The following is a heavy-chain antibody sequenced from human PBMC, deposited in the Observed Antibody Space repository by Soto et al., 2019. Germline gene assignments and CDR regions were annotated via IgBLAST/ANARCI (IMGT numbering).Heavy chain of an antibody. CDR3: AGTRITIFGVVPRMDV. J-gene: IGHJ6*02. V-gene: IGHV4-31*03. D-gene: IGHD3-3*01. CDR1: GGSISSGGYY. CDR2: IYYSGST. Sequence: SETLSLTCTVSGGSISSGGYYWCWIRQHPGKGLEWIGYIYYSGSTYYNPSLKSRVTISVDTSKNQFSLKLSSVTAADTAVYYCAGTRITIFGVVPRMDVWGQGTTVTVSS.